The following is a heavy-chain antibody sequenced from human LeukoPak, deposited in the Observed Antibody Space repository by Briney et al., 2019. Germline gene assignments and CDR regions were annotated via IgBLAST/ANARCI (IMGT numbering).Heavy chain of an antibody. CDR1: GFTFSSYD. CDR2: IGTAGDT. Sequence: GGSLRLSCAASGFTFSSYDMHWVRQATGKGLEWVSAIGTAGDTYYPGSVKGRFTISRENAKNSLYLQMNSLRAGDTAVYYCARGKSGPLSTPRSLYGMDVWGQGTTVTVSS. D-gene: IGHD2/OR15-2a*01. J-gene: IGHJ6*02. V-gene: IGHV3-13*01. CDR3: ARGKSGPLSTPRSLYGMDV.